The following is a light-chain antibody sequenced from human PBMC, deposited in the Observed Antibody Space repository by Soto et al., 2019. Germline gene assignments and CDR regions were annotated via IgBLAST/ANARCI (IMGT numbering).Light chain of an antibody. CDR2: KAS. V-gene: IGKV1-5*03. CDR3: QQYNSYSIT. Sequence: DIQMTQSPSTLSASVGDKVTITCRASQSINSWLAWYQQKPGKAPKVLIYKASSLESGVPSRFSGSGSGTEFTLTISSLQPDDFATYYCQQYNSYSITFGQGTRLE. J-gene: IGKJ5*01. CDR1: QSINSW.